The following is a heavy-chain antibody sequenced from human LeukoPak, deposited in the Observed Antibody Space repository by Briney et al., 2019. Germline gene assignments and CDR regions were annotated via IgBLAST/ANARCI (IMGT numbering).Heavy chain of an antibody. Sequence: SETLSLTCTVSGGSVSSGDYYWSWIRQPPGKGLEWIGSIYYSGSTYYNPSLKSRVTISVGTSKNQFSLNLRSVTAADTAVYYCARDRYKNYYGMDVWGKETTVTVSS. CDR1: GGSVSSGDYY. V-gene: IGHV4-30-4*01. J-gene: IGHJ6*04. CDR2: IYYSGST. D-gene: IGHD1-1*01. CDR3: ARDRYKNYYGMDV.